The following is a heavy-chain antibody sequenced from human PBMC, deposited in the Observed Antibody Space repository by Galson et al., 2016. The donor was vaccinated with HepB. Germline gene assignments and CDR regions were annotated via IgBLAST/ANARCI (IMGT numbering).Heavy chain of an antibody. CDR2: ISNDGTIT. J-gene: IGHJ4*02. CDR1: GFTFTFYG. Sequence: SLRLSCASSGFTFTFYGMHWVRQAPGKGLEWVALISNDGTITSYADSVKGRFTISRDNSRTTLFLQMNSLRPEDTAIYYCAKEAPPTAFLPPFDDWGQRTLVTVST. CDR3: AKEAPPTAFLPPFDD. D-gene: IGHD2/OR15-2a*01. V-gene: IGHV3-30*18.